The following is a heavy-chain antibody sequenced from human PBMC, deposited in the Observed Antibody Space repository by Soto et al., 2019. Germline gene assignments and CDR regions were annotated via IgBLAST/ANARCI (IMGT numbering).Heavy chain of an antibody. V-gene: IGHV3-21*01. CDR1: GFTFSTYL. CDR3: ARGRSWEAFDI. J-gene: IGHJ3*02. CDR2: SSRSGSYR. Sequence: GGSLRLSCAASGFTFSTYLMSWVRQAPGKGLEWVSCSSRSGSYRYYADSVEGRFTISRDIAKNSVYLQMNSLRAEDTAVYYCARGRSWEAFDIWGQGTMVTVSS. D-gene: IGHD3-16*01.